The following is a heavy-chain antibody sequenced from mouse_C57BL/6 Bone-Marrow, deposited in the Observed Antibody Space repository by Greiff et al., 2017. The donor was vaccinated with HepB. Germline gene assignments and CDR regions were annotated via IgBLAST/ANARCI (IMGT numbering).Heavy chain of an antibody. D-gene: IGHD1-1*01. V-gene: IGHV1-81*01. J-gene: IGHJ2*01. CDR1: GYTFTSYG. Sequence: VKLQESGAELARPGASVKLSCKASGYTFTSYGISWVKQRTGQGLEWIGEIYPRSGNTYYNEKFKGKATLTADKSSSTAYMELRSLTSEDSAVYFCARGDYYGSSFYYVDYWGQGTTLTVSS. CDR3: ARGDYYGSSFYYVDY. CDR2: IYPRSGNT.